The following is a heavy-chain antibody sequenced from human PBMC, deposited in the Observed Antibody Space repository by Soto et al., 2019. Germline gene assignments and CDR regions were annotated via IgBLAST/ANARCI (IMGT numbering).Heavy chain of an antibody. CDR2: ISYDGSNK. Sequence: GGSLRLSCAASGFTFSSYGMHWVRQAPGKGLEWVAVISYDGSNKYYADSVKGRFTISRDNSKNTLYLQMNSLRAEDTAVYYCAKDLRTAVAVYYYGMDVWGQGTTVTVSS. CDR3: AKDLRTAVAVYYYGMDV. J-gene: IGHJ6*02. V-gene: IGHV3-30*18. CDR1: GFTFSSYG. D-gene: IGHD6-19*01.